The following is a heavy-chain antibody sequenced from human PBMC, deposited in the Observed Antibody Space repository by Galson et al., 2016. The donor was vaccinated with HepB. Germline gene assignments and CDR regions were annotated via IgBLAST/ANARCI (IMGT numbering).Heavy chain of an antibody. V-gene: IGHV1-8*01. CDR2: MNANNGNT. CDR3: TRGGVVRIVP. D-gene: IGHD3-10*01. CDR1: GYTFTTYD. Sequence: SVKVSCKASGYTFTTYDINWVRQATGQGLEWMGWMNANNGNTGYAQKFQGRVIMSRNTSISTAYMELTNLRSEDTAVYYCTRGGVVRIVPWGQGTLVIVSS. J-gene: IGHJ5*02.